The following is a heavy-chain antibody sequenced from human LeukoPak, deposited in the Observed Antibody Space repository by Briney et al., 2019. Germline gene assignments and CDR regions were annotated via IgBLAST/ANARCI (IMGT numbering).Heavy chain of an antibody. Sequence: SETLSLTCTVSGGSISSSSYYWGWIRQPPGKGLEWIGSIYYSGSTYYNPSLKSRVTISVDTSKNQFSLKLSSVTAADTAVYYCARDQWATIHYYYGMDVWGQGTTVTVSS. CDR2: IYYSGST. D-gene: IGHD5-12*01. CDR1: GGSISSSSYY. J-gene: IGHJ6*02. CDR3: ARDQWATIHYYYGMDV. V-gene: IGHV4-39*07.